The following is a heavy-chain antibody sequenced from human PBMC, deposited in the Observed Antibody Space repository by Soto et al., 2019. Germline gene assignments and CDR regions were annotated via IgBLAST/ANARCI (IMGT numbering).Heavy chain of an antibody. J-gene: IGHJ4*02. CDR2: IYHGGTT. CDR1: GDSISSTRW. Sequence: PSETLSLTCTVSGDSISSTRWWSWVRQSPGKGLEWIGDIYHGGTTYYNPSLKSRVTMSVDTSKNQFSLKLTSVTAVDTALYYGVRGSYKDKTSCYIYYWGQGTLFTVSS. D-gene: IGHD3-10*01. CDR3: VRGSYKDKTSCYIYY. V-gene: IGHV4-28*03.